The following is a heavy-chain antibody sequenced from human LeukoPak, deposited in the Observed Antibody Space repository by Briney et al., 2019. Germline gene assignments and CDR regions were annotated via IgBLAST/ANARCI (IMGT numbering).Heavy chain of an antibody. CDR1: GFTFSSYA. Sequence: PGGSLRLSCAASGFTFSSYAMHWVRQAPGKGLEWVAVISYDGSNKYYADSVKGRFTISRDNSKNMLYLQMNSLRTEDTALYYCAREAGLSTGRRLDYWGQGTLVTVSS. CDR2: ISYDGSNK. D-gene: IGHD1-14*01. CDR3: AREAGLSTGRRLDY. V-gene: IGHV3-30-3*01. J-gene: IGHJ4*02.